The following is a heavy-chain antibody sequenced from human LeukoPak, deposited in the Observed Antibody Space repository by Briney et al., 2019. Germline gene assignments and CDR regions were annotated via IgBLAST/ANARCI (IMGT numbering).Heavy chain of an antibody. CDR3: AKGPLRGTAAAIDY. CDR2: ISYDGRNI. CDR1: GFSFSTQR. D-gene: IGHD2-2*01. J-gene: IGHJ4*02. Sequence: PGGSLRLSCVASGFSFSTQRMHWVRQAPGKGLEWVAVISYDGRNIHYPDSVKGRFTISRDISTDTLWLQMDSLRTEDTAVYYCAKGPLRGTAAAIDYWGQGTLVTVSS. V-gene: IGHV3-30*18.